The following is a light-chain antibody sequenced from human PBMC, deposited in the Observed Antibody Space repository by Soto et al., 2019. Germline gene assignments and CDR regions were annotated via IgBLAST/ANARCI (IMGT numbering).Light chain of an antibody. CDR2: EVT. V-gene: IGLV2-14*01. CDR1: SSDVGGYNY. Sequence: QSALTQPASVSGSPGQSITISCTGTSSDVGGYNYVSWYQQYPGKAPKLMIYEVTNRPSGVSIRFSGSKTGNTASLIISGLQAEDEAYYYCFSHRGGASHVFGTGSKVTVL. J-gene: IGLJ1*01. CDR3: FSHRGGASHV.